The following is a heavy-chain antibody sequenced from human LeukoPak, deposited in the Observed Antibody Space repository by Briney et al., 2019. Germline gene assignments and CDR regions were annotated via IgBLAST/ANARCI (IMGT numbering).Heavy chain of an antibody. V-gene: IGHV3-33*01. CDR1: GFTFSSYG. D-gene: IGHD6-19*01. CDR2: IWYDGSNK. Sequence: GRSLRLSCAASGFTFSSYGMHWVRQAPGKGLEWVAVIWYDGSNKYYADSVKGRFTISRDNSKNTLYLQMNSLRAEDTAVYYCARESDSGWSLDYWGQGTLVTVSS. J-gene: IGHJ4*02. CDR3: ARESDSGWSLDY.